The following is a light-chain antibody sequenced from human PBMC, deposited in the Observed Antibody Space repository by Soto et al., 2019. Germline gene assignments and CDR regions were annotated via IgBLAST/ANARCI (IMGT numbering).Light chain of an antibody. CDR2: GNS. J-gene: IGLJ2*01. V-gene: IGLV1-40*01. CDR1: SSNIGAGYD. CDR3: QSYDSSPCGV. Sequence: QSVLTQPPSVSGAPGQRVTISCTGSSSNIGAGYDVHWYQQLPGTAPKLLIYGNSNRPSGVPDRFSGYKSGTSASLAITGLQAEDEADYYCQSYDSSPCGVFGGGTKLTVL.